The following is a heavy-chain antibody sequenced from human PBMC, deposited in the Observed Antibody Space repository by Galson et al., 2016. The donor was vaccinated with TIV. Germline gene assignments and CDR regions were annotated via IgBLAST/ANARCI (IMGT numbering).Heavy chain of an antibody. D-gene: IGHD5-12*01. CDR2: IYYSGST. Sequence: SETLSLTCSVSGGSISGFHWSWIRQPPGKGLEWIGHIYYSGSTDFDHSPSLQSRVTMSVDPSNNLFSLKLTAVTAADTAVYYCARRYSSYADNYFDAWGQGTLVAVSS. J-gene: IGHJ5*02. V-gene: IGHV4-59*08. CDR1: GGSISGFH. CDR3: ARRYSSYADNYFDA.